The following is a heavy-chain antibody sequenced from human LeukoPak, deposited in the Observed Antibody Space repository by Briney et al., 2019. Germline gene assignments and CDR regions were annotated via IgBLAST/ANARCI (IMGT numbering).Heavy chain of an antibody. Sequence: SGGSLRLSCTFSGFTFSTYSMNWVRQAPGKGLEWVSSVSPSSSYISYVDSVKGRFTISRDNAENTVFLQMNSLRVEDTAVYYCARVRDAYNQGLDYWGQGTLVTVSS. CDR2: VSPSSSYI. J-gene: IGHJ4*02. CDR1: GFTFSTYS. V-gene: IGHV3-21*01. D-gene: IGHD5-24*01. CDR3: ARVRDAYNQGLDY.